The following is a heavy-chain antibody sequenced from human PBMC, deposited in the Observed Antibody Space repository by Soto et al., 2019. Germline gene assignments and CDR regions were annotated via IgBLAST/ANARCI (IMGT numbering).Heavy chain of an antibody. CDR2: IYSTGAA. D-gene: IGHD3-16*01. V-gene: IGHV4-59*11. J-gene: IGHJ6*02. CDR1: GAHFTAHY. CDR3: AKWGDGMGV. Sequence: SETLSLTCTVSGAHFTAHYWSYIRQAPGKGLEWIGYIYSTGAAKYAASLQSRVSLSVDVSERQVFLTLRSVTPADSGIYFCAKWGDGMGVWGQGTTVTVSS.